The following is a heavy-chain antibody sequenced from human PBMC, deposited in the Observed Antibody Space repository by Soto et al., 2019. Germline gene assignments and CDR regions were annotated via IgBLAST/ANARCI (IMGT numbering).Heavy chain of an antibody. J-gene: IGHJ6*02. CDR2: IYHSGTT. Sequence: QVQLQESGPGLVKPSETLSLSCNVSGGSISSDDFFWSWVRQHPVRGLEWIGYIYHSGTTYYNPSLQSRITISVDTSKNQFSLKLRSVTAADTAVYFCARDEDHGSGLSGGMGVWGQGTAVTVS. V-gene: IGHV4-31*03. D-gene: IGHD3-10*01. CDR1: GGSISSDDFF. CDR3: ARDEDHGSGLSGGMGV.